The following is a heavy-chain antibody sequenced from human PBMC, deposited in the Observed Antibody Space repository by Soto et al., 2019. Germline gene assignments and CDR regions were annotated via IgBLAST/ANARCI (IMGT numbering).Heavy chain of an antibody. V-gene: IGHV4-34*01. CDR1: GGSFSGYY. CDR3: ARLYGDHQSRNFDY. Sequence: PSETLSLTCAVYGGSFSGYYWSWIRQPPGKGLGWIGEINHSGSTNYNPSLKSRVTISVDTSKNQFSLKLSSVTAADTAVYYCARLYGDHQSRNFDYWGQGTLVTVSS. D-gene: IGHD7-27*01. CDR2: INHSGST. J-gene: IGHJ4*02.